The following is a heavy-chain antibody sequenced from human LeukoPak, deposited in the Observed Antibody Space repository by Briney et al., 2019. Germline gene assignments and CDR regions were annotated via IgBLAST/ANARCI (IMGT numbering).Heavy chain of an antibody. CDR1: EFTFGTYA. Sequence: GGSLRLSCSASEFTFGTYAMLWVRQAPGKGLEYVSAISSNGRDAYYAAPVRGRFSISRVNSNNTLYLQMSSLRPDDTAMYYCARLAAAGHSDFWGQGALVAVSS. CDR2: ISSNGRDA. J-gene: IGHJ4*02. V-gene: IGHV3-64D*06. D-gene: IGHD6-13*01. CDR3: ARLAAAGHSDF.